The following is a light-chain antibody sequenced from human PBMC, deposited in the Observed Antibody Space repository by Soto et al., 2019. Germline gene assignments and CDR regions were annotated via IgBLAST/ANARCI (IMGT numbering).Light chain of an antibody. CDR2: GAS. CDR1: QSVGKH. V-gene: IGKV1-39*01. CDR3: QQSYTSPTT. Sequence: DIQMTQSPSFLSASVGDRVTITCRASQSVGKHLNWYQQKPGQAPKFLIYGASTWQSGIPSRFTGSGSGTDFTLTVNSLQAEDFATYYCQQSYTSPTTFGQGTRLEIK. J-gene: IGKJ5*01.